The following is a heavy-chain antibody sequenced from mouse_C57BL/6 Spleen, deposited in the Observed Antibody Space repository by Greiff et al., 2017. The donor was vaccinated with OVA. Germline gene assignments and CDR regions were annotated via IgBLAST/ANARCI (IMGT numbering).Heavy chain of an antibody. Sequence: DVMLVESGGGLVKPGGSLKLSCAASGFTFSDYGMHWVRQAPEKGLEWVAYISSGSSTIYYADTVKGRFTISRDNAKNTLFLQMTSLRSEDTAMYYCASHYYGSSYWYFDVWGTGTTVTVSS. CDR1: GFTFSDYG. J-gene: IGHJ1*03. V-gene: IGHV5-17*01. CDR3: ASHYYGSSYWYFDV. D-gene: IGHD1-1*01. CDR2: ISSGSSTI.